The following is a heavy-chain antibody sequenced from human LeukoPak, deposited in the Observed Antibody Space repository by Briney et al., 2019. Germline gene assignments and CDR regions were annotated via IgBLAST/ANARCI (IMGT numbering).Heavy chain of an antibody. Sequence: KAGGSLRLSCAASGFTFSSYSMNWVRQAPGKGLEWVSSISSSSSYIYYAVSVKGRFTISRDNAKNSLYLQMNSLRAEDTAVYYCARLYYDFLSGAFDIWGQGTMVTVSS. CDR1: GFTFSSYS. D-gene: IGHD3-3*01. V-gene: IGHV3-21*01. CDR2: ISSSSSYI. CDR3: ARLYYDFLSGAFDI. J-gene: IGHJ3*02.